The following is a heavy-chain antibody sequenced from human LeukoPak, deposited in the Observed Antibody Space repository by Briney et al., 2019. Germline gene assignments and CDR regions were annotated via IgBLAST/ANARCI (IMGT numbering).Heavy chain of an antibody. Sequence: ASVKVSCKASGGTFSSYAISWVRQAPGQGLEWMGGINTNTGNPTYAQGFTGRFVFSLDTSVSTAYLQISSLKAEDTAVYYCASRDRGYSYSFVSYGMDVWGQGTTVTVSS. CDR2: INTNTGNP. V-gene: IGHV7-4-1*02. J-gene: IGHJ6*02. CDR3: ASRDRGYSYSFVSYGMDV. D-gene: IGHD5-18*01. CDR1: GGTFSSYA.